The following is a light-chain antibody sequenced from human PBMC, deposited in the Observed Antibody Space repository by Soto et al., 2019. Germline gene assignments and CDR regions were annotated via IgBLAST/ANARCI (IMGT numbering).Light chain of an antibody. CDR3: SSYAGSSTVV. Sequence: QSALTQPASVSGSPGQSITISCTGISSDIGNYNFVSWYQHHPGKAPKLLIYEVTKRPSGISERFSGSKSGNTASLTISGLQAEDEADYYCSSYAGSSTVVFGGGTKLTVL. V-gene: IGLV2-23*02. CDR2: EVT. CDR1: SSDIGNYNF. J-gene: IGLJ3*02.